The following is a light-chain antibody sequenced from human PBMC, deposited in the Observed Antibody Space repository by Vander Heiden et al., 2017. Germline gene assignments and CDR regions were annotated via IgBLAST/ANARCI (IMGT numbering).Light chain of an antibody. CDR2: DAS. J-gene: IGKJ4*01. CDR1: QSVSSY. CDR3: QQRRDWPLT. Sequence: EFVLTQSPATLSLSPGERATLSCRASQSVSSYLAWYQQKPGQAPRLLIYDASNRAAGIPARFSGSGSGTDFTLTISSLEPEDFAVYYCQQRRDWPLTFGGGTKVETK. V-gene: IGKV3-11*01.